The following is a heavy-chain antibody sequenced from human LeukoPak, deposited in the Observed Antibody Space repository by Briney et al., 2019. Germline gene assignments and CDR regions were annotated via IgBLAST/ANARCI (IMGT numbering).Heavy chain of an antibody. V-gene: IGHV4-4*07. CDR2: IYTSGST. D-gene: IGHD1-26*01. J-gene: IGHJ4*02. CDR3: ARDRVWGSPLDY. Sequence: SETLSLTCTVSGGPISSYYWSWIRQPAGKGLAWIGRIYTSGSTNYNPSLKSRVTMSVDTSKNQFSLKLSSVTAADTAVYYCARDRVWGSPLDYWGQGTLVTVSS. CDR1: GGPISSYY.